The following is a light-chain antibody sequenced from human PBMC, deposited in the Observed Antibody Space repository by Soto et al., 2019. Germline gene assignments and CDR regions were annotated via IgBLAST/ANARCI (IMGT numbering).Light chain of an antibody. CDR1: KNINNY. J-gene: IGKJ5*01. Sequence: DIQMTQSPSSLSASVGDRVTITSQSSKNINNYLTWYQQKPGRAPKLLIYDASNLEAGVPSRFRGSGSGTDFTFTISRLQPEDIATYYCQQYENLHTFGQGTRLEIK. CDR3: QQYENLHT. CDR2: DAS. V-gene: IGKV1-33*01.